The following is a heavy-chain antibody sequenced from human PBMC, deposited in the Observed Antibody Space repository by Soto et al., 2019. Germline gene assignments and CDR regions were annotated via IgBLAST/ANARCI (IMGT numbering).Heavy chain of an antibody. CDR3: AKGNSDYNFPDY. J-gene: IGHJ4*02. CDR2: VSGSGEST. CDR1: GFTFNNYA. V-gene: IGHV3-23*01. D-gene: IGHD5-12*01. Sequence: EVQLLESGGGLVQPGGSLRLSCAASGFTFNNYAMRWVRQAPGKGLEWVSGVSGSGESTSYAESVKGRFTISRDNSKNTLYLQMNSLRDEDTAVYYCAKGNSDYNFPDYWGQGTLVTVSS.